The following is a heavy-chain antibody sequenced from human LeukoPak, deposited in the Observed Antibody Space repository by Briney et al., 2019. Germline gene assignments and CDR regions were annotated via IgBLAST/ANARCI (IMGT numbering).Heavy chain of an antibody. J-gene: IGHJ4*02. CDR1: GYTFTSYY. Sequence: ASVKVSCKASGYTFTSYYIHWMGQAPGQGLEWMGIINPIGGSTNYAQKFQGRVTMTRDTSTSTVYMELSSLRSEDTALYYCARNPRASGSYPGSPCDHWGQGTLVTVSS. CDR3: ARNPRASGSYPGSPCDH. V-gene: IGHV1-46*01. D-gene: IGHD1-26*01. CDR2: INPIGGST.